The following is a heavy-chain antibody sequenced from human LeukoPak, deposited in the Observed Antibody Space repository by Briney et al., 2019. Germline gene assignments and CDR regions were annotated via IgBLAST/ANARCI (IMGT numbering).Heavy chain of an antibody. Sequence: SETLSLICTVSGGSISSGDYYWSWIRQPPGKGLEWIGYIYYSGSTYYNPSLKSRVTISVDTSKNQFSLKLSSVTAADTAVYYCARDLRNEWLRFGYWFDPWGQGTWSPSPQ. V-gene: IGHV4-30-4*01. CDR2: IYYSGST. CDR3: ARDLRNEWLRFGYWFDP. CDR1: GGSISSGDYY. D-gene: IGHD5-12*01. J-gene: IGHJ5*02.